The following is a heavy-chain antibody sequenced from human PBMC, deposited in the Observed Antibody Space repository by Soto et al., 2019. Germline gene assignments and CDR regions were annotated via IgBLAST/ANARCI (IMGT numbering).Heavy chain of an antibody. CDR3: AREARQHYYDTSGYYDL. Sequence: SVKVSCKTSGYTFTGFYIHWVRQAPGHGLEWMGWISPNSGGTNYAQKFQGRVTMRRDTSISTAYMELSRLKADDTAVYYCAREARQHYYDTSGYYDLWGHGTLVTVSS. D-gene: IGHD3-22*01. CDR2: ISPNSGGT. V-gene: IGHV1-2*02. J-gene: IGHJ4*01. CDR1: GYTFTGFY.